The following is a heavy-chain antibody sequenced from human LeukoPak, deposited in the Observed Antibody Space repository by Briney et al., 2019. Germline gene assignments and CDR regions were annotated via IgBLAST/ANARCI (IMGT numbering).Heavy chain of an antibody. CDR3: ARDYFGWDTAMALDAFDI. V-gene: IGHV3-30-3*01. Sequence: GGSLRLSCAASGFTFSSYAMHWVRQAPGKGLEWVAVISYDGSNKYYADSVKGRFTISRDNSKNTLYLQMNSLRAEDTAVYYCARDYFGWDTAMALDAFDIWGQGTMVTVSS. J-gene: IGHJ3*02. CDR1: GFTFSSYA. CDR2: ISYDGSNK. D-gene: IGHD5-18*01.